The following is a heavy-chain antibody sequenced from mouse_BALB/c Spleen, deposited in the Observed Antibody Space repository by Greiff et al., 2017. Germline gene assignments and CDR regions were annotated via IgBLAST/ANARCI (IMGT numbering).Heavy chain of an antibody. CDR1: GYTFTSYY. CDR3: TKGNFYFDY. V-gene: IGHV1S81*02. D-gene: IGHD2-1*01. J-gene: IGHJ2*01. Sequence: VQLQQPGAELVKPGASVKLSCKASGYTFTSYYMYWVKQRPGQGLEWIGGINPSNGGTNFNEKFKSKATLTVDKSSSTAYMQLSSLTSEDSAVYYCTKGNFYFDYWGQGTTLTVSP. CDR2: INPSNGGT.